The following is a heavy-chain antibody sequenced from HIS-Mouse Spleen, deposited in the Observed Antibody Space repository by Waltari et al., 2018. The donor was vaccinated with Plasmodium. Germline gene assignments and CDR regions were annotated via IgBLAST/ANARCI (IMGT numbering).Heavy chain of an antibody. Sequence: QVQLQQWGAGLLKPSETLSLTCAVYGGSFSGYYWSWIRQPPGTGLEWIGEINHSGSTNYNPSLKIRVTISVDTSKNQFSLKLSSVTAADTAVYYCARVIPLGIPHFDYWGQGTLVTVSS. J-gene: IGHJ4*02. CDR1: GGSFSGYY. V-gene: IGHV4-34*01. CDR2: INHSGST. CDR3: ARVIPLGIPHFDY. D-gene: IGHD7-27*01.